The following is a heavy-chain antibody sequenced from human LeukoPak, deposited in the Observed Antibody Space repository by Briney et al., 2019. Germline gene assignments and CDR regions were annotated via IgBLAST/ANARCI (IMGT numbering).Heavy chain of an antibody. D-gene: IGHD2-8*01. V-gene: IGHV3-30-3*01. Sequence: GGSLRLSCAASGFALSSYTIHWVRQAPGKGLEWVAVISYDGSTKYYADSVRGRFTISRDNSQNTVYLQMNSLRAEDTAVYYCARGEKSWINGFDLWGQGTLVTVSS. CDR2: ISYDGSTK. J-gene: IGHJ4*02. CDR3: ARGEKSWINGFDL. CDR1: GFALSSYT.